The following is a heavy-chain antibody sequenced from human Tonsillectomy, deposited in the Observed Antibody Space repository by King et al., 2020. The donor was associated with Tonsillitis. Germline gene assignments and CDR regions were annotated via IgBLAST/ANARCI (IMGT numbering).Heavy chain of an antibody. CDR3: LIGLGRINGDS. V-gene: IGHV3-15*01. J-gene: IGHJ4*02. CDR2: IKRETEGGTT. Sequence: VQLVESGGGLVKPGGSLRLSCAASGFGFNNAWMTWVRQATGKGQEWVGRIKRETEGGTTDYSAPLRGRFIISRDDSKETVYMQMNSLKAEDTAVYYCLIGLGRINGDSWGRGTRVT. D-gene: IGHD3-16*01. CDR1: GFGFNNAW.